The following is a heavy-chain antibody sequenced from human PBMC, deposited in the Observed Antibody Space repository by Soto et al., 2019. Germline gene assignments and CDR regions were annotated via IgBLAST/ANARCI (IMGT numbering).Heavy chain of an antibody. CDR1: GFTFSSYW. J-gene: IGHJ3*01. Sequence: EVQLVESGGGLVQPGGSLRLSCAASGFTFSSYWMHWVRQAPGKGLVWVSRIKYDGGSANYGDSVKGRFTISRDNAENTVYLQMNSLRAEDTGVYYCARGVPGYSGFHVWRQGTMVTVPS. CDR2: IKYDGGSA. V-gene: IGHV3-74*01. CDR3: ARGVPGYSGFHV. D-gene: IGHD5-18*01.